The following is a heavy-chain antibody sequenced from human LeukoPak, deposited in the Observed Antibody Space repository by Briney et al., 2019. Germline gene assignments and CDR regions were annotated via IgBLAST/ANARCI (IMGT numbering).Heavy chain of an antibody. V-gene: IGHV3-66*01. D-gene: IGHD3-9*01. J-gene: IGHJ6*02. CDR1: GFTVSKDY. Sequence: PGGSLRLSCAGSGFTVSKDYRKWVRQAPGKGLEGVSAIYGGGTTYYADSVKGRFTISRDSSSNTLHLQMNSLRAEDTAVYYCAREARYYDILTGYHNYSGVDVWGQGTTVIVSS. CDR3: AREARYYDILTGYHNYSGVDV. CDR2: IYGGGTT.